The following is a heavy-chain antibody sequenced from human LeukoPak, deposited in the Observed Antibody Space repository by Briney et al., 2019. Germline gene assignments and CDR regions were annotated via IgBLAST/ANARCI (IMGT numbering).Heavy chain of an antibody. CDR3: ARGWHSSTKLVGPYYYMDV. J-gene: IGHJ6*03. CDR1: GGSFSGYY. V-gene: IGHV4-34*01. D-gene: IGHD6-13*01. Sequence: SQTLSLTCAVYGGSFSGYYWSWIRQPPGKGLEWIGEINHSRSTNYNPSLKRRVIISVDTSKNQFSLKLSSVTAADTAVYYCARGWHSSTKLVGPYYYMDVWGKGTALTVSS. CDR2: INHSRST.